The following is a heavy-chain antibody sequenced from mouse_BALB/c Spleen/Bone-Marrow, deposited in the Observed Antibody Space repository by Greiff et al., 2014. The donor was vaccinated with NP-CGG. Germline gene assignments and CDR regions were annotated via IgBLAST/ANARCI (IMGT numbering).Heavy chain of an antibody. Sequence: EVKLMESGGGLVKPGGSLKLSCTASGFTFSGYGMSWVRQTPEKRLEWVATISGGGAYIYYPDSVKGRFTISRDNAKNNLYLQMSSLRSEDTALYYCARELDFATATAMDYWGQGTSVTVSS. CDR1: GFTFSGYG. D-gene: IGHD1-2*01. CDR3: ARELDFATATAMDY. CDR2: ISGGGAYI. V-gene: IGHV5-9-2*01. J-gene: IGHJ4*01.